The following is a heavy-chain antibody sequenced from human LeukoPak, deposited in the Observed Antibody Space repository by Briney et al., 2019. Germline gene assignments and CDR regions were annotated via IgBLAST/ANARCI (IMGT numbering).Heavy chain of an antibody. CDR3: AKDRPELLWFGEPENYFDY. V-gene: IGHV3-23*01. CDR2: ISGSGGST. CDR1: GFTFSSYA. J-gene: IGHJ4*02. D-gene: IGHD3-10*01. Sequence: PGGSLRLSCAASGFTFSSYAMSWVRQAPGKGLEWVSAISGSGGSTYYADSVKGRFTISRDNSKNTLYLQMNSLRAEDTAVYYCAKDRPELLWFGEPENYFDYWGQGTLVTVSS.